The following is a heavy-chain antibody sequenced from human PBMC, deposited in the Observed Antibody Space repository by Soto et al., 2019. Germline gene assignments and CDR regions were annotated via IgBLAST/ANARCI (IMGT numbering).Heavy chain of an antibody. Sequence: GASVKVSCKASGYTFTSYYMHWVRQAPGQGLEWMGIINPSGGSTSYAQKFQGRVTMTRDTSTSTVYMELSSLRSEDTAVYYCARGGDYYDSSGLDAFDIWGQGTMVTVSS. J-gene: IGHJ3*02. V-gene: IGHV1-46*03. D-gene: IGHD3-22*01. CDR2: INPSGGST. CDR1: GYTFTSYY. CDR3: ARGGDYYDSSGLDAFDI.